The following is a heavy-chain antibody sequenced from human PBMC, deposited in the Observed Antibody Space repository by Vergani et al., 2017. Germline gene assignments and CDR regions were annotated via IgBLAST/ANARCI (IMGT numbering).Heavy chain of an antibody. CDR2: ISAYNGNT. D-gene: IGHD1-26*01. J-gene: IGHJ3*02. CDR1: GYTFTSYG. V-gene: IGHV1-18*01. CDR3: ARAPVSGSYYRLFLSDAFDI. Sequence: QVQLVQSGAEVKTPGASVKVSCKASGYTFTSYGISWVRQAPGQGLEWMGWISAYNGNTNYAQKLQGRVTMTTDTSTSTAYMELRSLRSDDTAVYYCARAPVSGSYYRLFLSDAFDIWGQGTMVTVSS.